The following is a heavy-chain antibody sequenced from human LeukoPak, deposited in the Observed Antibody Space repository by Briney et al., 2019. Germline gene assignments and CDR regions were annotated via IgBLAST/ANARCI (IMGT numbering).Heavy chain of an antibody. J-gene: IGHJ5*02. D-gene: IGHD3-10*01. CDR2: MNPNSGNT. CDR1: GYTFTSYD. Sequence: ASVKVSCKASGYTFTSYDINWVRQATGQGLEWLGWMNPNSGNTGYAQKFQGRVTMTRNTSISTAYMELSSLRSEDTAVYYCARGLNLVRGVITPWGQGTLVTVSS. V-gene: IGHV1-8*01. CDR3: ARGLNLVRGVITP.